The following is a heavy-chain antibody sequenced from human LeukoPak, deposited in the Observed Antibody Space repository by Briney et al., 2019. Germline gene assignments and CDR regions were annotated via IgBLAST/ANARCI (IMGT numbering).Heavy chain of an antibody. CDR2: ISNDGGGT. CDR3: AKGSSGYFADL. V-gene: IGHV3-23*01. D-gene: IGHD3-22*01. J-gene: IGHJ5*02. Sequence: GGSLRLSCAASGFIFNNYGLIWVRQAPGKGLEWVSAISNDGGGTQYADFVEGRFTISRDNSKNTLFLQMSSLRAEDTALYYCAKGSSGYFADLWGQGALVTVSS. CDR1: GFIFNNYG.